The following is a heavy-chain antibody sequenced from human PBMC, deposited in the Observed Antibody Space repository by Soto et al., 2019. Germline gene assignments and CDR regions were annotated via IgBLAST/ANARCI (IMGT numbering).Heavy chain of an antibody. D-gene: IGHD3-16*01. CDR1: GFTFSSYA. J-gene: IGHJ6*02. V-gene: IGHV3-30*04. CDR2: ISYDGRNK. Sequence: QVQLVESGGGVVQPGRSLRLSCAASGFTFSSYAMHWVRQAPGKVLEWVAVISYDGRNKYYADSVKGRFTISTDNSKNSKYLQMNSQRAEDTAVYYCARDRRSGVTCGGGNYYYGMEVWGQGTTVTVSS. CDR3: ARDRRSGVTCGGGNYYYGMEV.